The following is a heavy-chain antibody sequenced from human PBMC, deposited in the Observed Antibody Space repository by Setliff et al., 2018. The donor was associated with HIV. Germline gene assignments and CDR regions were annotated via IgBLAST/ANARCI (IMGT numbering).Heavy chain of an antibody. D-gene: IGHD1-1*01. CDR1: GGSINSHY. CDR2: LNHGGTT. CDR3: ARERLSRLGFDY. Sequence: SETLSLTCTVSGGSINSHYWSWIRQSPGEGLEWIGTLNHGGTTDYNPSLKSRVTISADTSTNQFSLMLGSMTAADTAVYYCARERLSRLGFDYWGQGTLVTVSS. J-gene: IGHJ4*02. V-gene: IGHV4-59*11.